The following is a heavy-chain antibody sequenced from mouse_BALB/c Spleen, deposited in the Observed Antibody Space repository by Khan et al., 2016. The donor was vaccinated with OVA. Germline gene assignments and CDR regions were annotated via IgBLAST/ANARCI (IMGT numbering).Heavy chain of an antibody. D-gene: IGHD2-4*01. J-gene: IGHJ4*01. Sequence: EVQLQESGPGLVKPSQSLSLTCTVTGYSITSDYAWNWIRQFPGNKLEWMGYISYSGSTSYNPSLKSRISITRDTSKNQFFLPLNSVTTEDTATYYCASSYDYEGGTMDYWGQGTSVTVSS. V-gene: IGHV3-2*02. CDR1: GYSITSDYA. CDR3: ASSYDYEGGTMDY. CDR2: ISYSGST.